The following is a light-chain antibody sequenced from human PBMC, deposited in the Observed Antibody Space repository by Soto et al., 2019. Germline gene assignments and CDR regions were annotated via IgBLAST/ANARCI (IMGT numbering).Light chain of an antibody. CDR1: QSISSY. CDR2: AAS. J-gene: IGKJ5*01. V-gene: IGKV1-39*01. Sequence: DIQMTQSPSSLSSSVRDRFTITCRASQSISSYLNWYQQKPGKAPKLLIYAASSLQSGVPSRFSGSGSGTDFTLTISSLQPEDFATYYCQQSYSTPSITFGQGTRLEIK. CDR3: QQSYSTPSIT.